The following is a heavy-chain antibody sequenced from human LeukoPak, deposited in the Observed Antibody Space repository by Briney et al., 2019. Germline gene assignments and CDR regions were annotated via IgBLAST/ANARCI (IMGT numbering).Heavy chain of an antibody. J-gene: IGHJ4*02. V-gene: IGHV4-34*01. Sequence: KPSETLSLTCAVYGVSFSGYYWSWIRQPPGKGLEWIGEINHSGSTNYNPALKSRVTISVDTSKNQFSLKLSSVTAADTAVYYCARGLSIVWGQGTLVTVSS. D-gene: IGHD1-26*01. CDR1: GVSFSGYY. CDR3: ARGLSIV. CDR2: INHSGST.